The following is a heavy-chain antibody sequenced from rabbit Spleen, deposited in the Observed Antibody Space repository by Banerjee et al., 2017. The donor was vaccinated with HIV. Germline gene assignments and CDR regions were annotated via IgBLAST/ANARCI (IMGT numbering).Heavy chain of an antibody. CDR3: ARDTGSSFSTYGMDL. D-gene: IGHD8-1*01. J-gene: IGHJ6*01. Sequence: QEQLVESGGSLARPGGSLKLSCKASGIDFSSYNIICWVRQATGKGLEWIACIDIGSRDFTYYASWAKGRFIISKTSSTTVTLQMTSLTVADTATYFCARDTGSSFSTYGMDLWGPGTLVTVS. CDR2: IDIGSRDFT. V-gene: IGHV1S45*01. CDR1: GIDFSSYNI.